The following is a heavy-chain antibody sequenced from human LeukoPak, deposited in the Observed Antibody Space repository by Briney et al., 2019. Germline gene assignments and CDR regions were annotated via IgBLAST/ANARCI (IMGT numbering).Heavy chain of an antibody. CDR2: ISSSSSYI. V-gene: IGHV3-21*01. CDR3: ARAHERVVDAFDI. J-gene: IGHJ3*02. CDR1: GFTFSSYS. D-gene: IGHD6-25*01. Sequence: GGSLRLSCAASGFTFSSYSMNWVRQAPGKGLEWVSSISSSSSYIYYADSVKGRFTISRDNAKNSLYLQMNSLRAEDTAVYYCARAHERVVDAFDIWGQGTMVTVSS.